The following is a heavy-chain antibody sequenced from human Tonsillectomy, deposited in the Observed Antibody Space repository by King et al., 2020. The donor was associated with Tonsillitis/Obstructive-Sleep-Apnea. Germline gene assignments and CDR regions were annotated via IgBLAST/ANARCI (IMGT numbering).Heavy chain of an antibody. CDR3: ARHPGYDFWSGYETYYYYYYMDV. J-gene: IGHJ6*03. Sequence: QLVQSGAEVKKPGESLRISCKGSGYSFTSYWISWVRQMPGKGLEWMGRIDPSDSYTNYSPSFQGHVTISADKSISTAYLQWSSLKASDTAMYYCARHPGYDFWSGYETYYYYYYMDVWGKGTTVTVSS. D-gene: IGHD3-3*01. CDR2: IDPSDSYT. V-gene: IGHV5-10-1*01. CDR1: GYSFTSYW.